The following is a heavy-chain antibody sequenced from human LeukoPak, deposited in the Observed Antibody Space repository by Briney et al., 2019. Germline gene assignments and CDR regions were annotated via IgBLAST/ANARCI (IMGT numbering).Heavy chain of an antibody. V-gene: IGHV4-39*01. CDR2: IYYSGST. Sequence: SETLSLTCTVSGGSISSSSYYWGWIRQPPGKGLEWIGRIYYSGSTYYNPSLKSRVTISVDTSKNQFSLKLSSVTAADTAVYYCARLLYDILTGYYFDYWGQGTLVTVSS. D-gene: IGHD3-9*01. CDR3: ARLLYDILTGYYFDY. CDR1: GGSISSSSYY. J-gene: IGHJ4*02.